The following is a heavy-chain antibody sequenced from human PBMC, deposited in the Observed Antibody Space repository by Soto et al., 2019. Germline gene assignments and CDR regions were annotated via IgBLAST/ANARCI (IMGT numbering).Heavy chain of an antibody. D-gene: IGHD2-8*02. CDR2: INTSGST. CDR3: ARDTITGLFDY. CDR1: GGSFSGYY. J-gene: IGHJ4*02. V-gene: IGHV4-34*01. Sequence: QVQLQQWGAGLLKPSETLSLTCAVYGGSFSGYYWTWIRQPPGTGLEWIGEINTSGSTNYNPSLKGRVTISVDTSKIPFSLKLTSVTAADTAVYYCARDTITGLFDYWGQGTRVTVSS.